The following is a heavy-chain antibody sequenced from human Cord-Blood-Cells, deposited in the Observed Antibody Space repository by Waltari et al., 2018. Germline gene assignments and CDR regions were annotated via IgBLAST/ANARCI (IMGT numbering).Heavy chain of an antibody. CDR3: AKLAIFGVVHSNWFDP. D-gene: IGHD3-3*01. Sequence: EVQLLESGVGLVQPGGSLRLSCAASGFTFSSYAMSWVRQAPGKGLEWVSAISGSGGSTYYADSGKGRFTISRDNSKNTLYLQMTSLRAEDTAVYYCAKLAIFGVVHSNWFDPWGQGTLVTVSS. CDR2: ISGSGGST. CDR1: GFTFSSYA. J-gene: IGHJ5*02. V-gene: IGHV3-23*01.